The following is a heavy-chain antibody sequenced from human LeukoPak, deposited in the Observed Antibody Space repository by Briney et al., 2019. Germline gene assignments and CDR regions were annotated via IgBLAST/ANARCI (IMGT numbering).Heavy chain of an antibody. D-gene: IGHD5-18*01. Sequence: SETLSVTCAVYGGSFSGYYWSWIRQPPGKGLEWIGEINHSGSTNYNPSLKSRVTRSVDTSKNQFSLKLSSVTAADTAVYYCARGGYSYGKADVWGQGTLVTVSS. CDR2: INHSGST. CDR1: GGSFSGYY. CDR3: ARGGYSYGKADV. J-gene: IGHJ4*02. V-gene: IGHV4-34*01.